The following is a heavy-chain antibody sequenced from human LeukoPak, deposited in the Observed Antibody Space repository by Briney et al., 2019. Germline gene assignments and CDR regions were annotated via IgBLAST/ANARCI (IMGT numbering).Heavy chain of an antibody. CDR1: GGTFSSYA. Sequence: SVKVSCKASGGTFSSYAISWVRQAPGQGLEWMGGIIPIFGTANYAQKFQGRVTITADKSTSTAYMELSSLRSEDTAVYYCARLSTLGYCSGGSCDNYYYYYGMDVWGKGTTVTVSS. D-gene: IGHD2-15*01. J-gene: IGHJ6*04. CDR3: ARLSTLGYCSGGSCDNYYYYYGMDV. CDR2: IIPIFGTA. V-gene: IGHV1-69*06.